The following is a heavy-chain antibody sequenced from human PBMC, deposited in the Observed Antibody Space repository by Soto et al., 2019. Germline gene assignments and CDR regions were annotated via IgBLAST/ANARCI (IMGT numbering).Heavy chain of an antibody. CDR1: GGSISSSSYY. CDR3: ARLGITMVRGATADSFDY. J-gene: IGHJ4*02. Sequence: QLQLQESGPGLVKPSETLSLTCTVSGGSISSSSYYWGWIRQPPGKGLEWIGSIYYSGSTYYNPSLKSRVTISVDTSKNQFSLKLSSVTAADTAVYYCARLGITMVRGATADSFDYWGQGTLVTVSS. CDR2: IYYSGST. D-gene: IGHD3-10*01. V-gene: IGHV4-39*01.